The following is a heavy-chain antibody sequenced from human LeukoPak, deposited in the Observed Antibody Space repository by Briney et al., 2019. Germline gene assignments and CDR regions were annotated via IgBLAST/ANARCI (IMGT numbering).Heavy chain of an antibody. V-gene: IGHV3-48*01. J-gene: IGHJ3*02. CDR2: ISSSSSTI. CDR1: GFTFSSYG. Sequence: GGTLRLSCAASGFTFSSYGMSWVRQAPGKGLEWVSYISSSSSTIYYADSVKGRFTISRDNAKNSLYLQMNSLRAEDTAVYYCAKGEGSFDIWGQGTMVTVSS. CDR3: AKGEGSFDI.